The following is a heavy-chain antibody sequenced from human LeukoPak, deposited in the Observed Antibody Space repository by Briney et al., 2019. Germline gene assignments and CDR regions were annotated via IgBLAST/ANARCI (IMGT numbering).Heavy chain of an antibody. CDR1: GFTFTKCA. CDR3: AKVPDFYYDSSGYLS. CDR2: ITATGDTA. Sequence: GGSLRLSCVASGFTFTKCAMSWIRQAPGKGLEWAAIITATGDTAYYADSVKGRFTISRDNSKNTLYLQMNSLRAEDTAVYYCAKVPDFYYDSSGYLSWGQGTLVTVSS. D-gene: IGHD3-22*01. V-gene: IGHV3-23*01. J-gene: IGHJ5*02.